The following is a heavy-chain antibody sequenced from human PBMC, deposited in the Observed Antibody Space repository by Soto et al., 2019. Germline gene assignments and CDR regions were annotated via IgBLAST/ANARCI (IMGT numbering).Heavy chain of an antibody. CDR3: ARDSYCSSTSCYADAFDI. Sequence: EVQLVESGGGLVKPGGSLRLSCAASGFTFSSYSMNWVRQAPGKGLEWVSSSTSSSSYIYYAGSVKGRFTISRDNAKNSLYMQLNSLRAEDTSVYSCARDSYCSSTSCYADAFDIWGQGTMVTVSS. V-gene: IGHV3-21*01. J-gene: IGHJ3*02. CDR2: STSSSSYI. CDR1: GFTFSSYS. D-gene: IGHD2-2*01.